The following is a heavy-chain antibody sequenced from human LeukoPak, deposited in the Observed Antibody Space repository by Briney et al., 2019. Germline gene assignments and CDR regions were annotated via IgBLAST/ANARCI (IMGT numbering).Heavy chain of an antibody. J-gene: IGHJ3*02. D-gene: IGHD2/OR15-2a*01. CDR2: IYSGGST. V-gene: IGHV3-66*02. CDR1: GFTVSSNY. CDR3: ARGFRIAHDAFDI. Sequence: GGSLRLSCAASGFTVSSNYMSWVRQAPGKGLEWVSGIYSGGSTYYADSVKGRFTISRDNSKNTLYLQMNSLRAEDTAVYYCARGFRIAHDAFDIWGQGTMVTVSS.